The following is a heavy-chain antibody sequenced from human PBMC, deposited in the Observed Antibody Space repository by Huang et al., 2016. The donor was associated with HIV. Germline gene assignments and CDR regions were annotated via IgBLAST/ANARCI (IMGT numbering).Heavy chain of an antibody. CDR3: ARDPRIQSWLNFFDY. CDR2: IKSDGSST. Sequence: EVQLVESGGGLVQPGGSLRLSCAASGFSISSYWMHWVRQAPGKGLGWVSRIKSDGSSTSYADSGKGRFTISRDNAKNTLYLQMNSLRAEDTAVYYCARDPRIQSWLNFFDYWGQGTLVSVSS. D-gene: IGHD3-22*01. CDR1: GFSISSYW. J-gene: IGHJ4*02. V-gene: IGHV3-74*01.